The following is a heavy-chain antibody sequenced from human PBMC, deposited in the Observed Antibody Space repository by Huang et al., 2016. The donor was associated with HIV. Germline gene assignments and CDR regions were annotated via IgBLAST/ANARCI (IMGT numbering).Heavy chain of an antibody. V-gene: IGHV3-74*01. Sequence: EVRFQESGGGQVQPGGSLKLSCVASGFTFLDFWMHWARQVPGGGWVWVARINSDGTYIDYADSVRGRFVVSRNNARDILSLEMSSLRPEDTGVYFCAVGGRTASYFHFDPGDREFRSS. D-gene: IGHD3-9*01. CDR2: INSDGTYI. J-gene: IGHJ5*02. CDR3: AVGGRTASYFHFDP. CDR1: GFTFLDFW.